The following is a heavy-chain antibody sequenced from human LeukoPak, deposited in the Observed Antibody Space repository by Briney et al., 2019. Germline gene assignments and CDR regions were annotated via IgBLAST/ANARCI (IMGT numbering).Heavy chain of an antibody. J-gene: IGHJ4*02. CDR1: GGSISGYW. D-gene: IGHD2-2*01. Sequence: PWGTLSLTCDVSGGSISGYWWSWIRQPAGKGLEWIGRMYNDGETNYNPALKSGGTISVDTSKNQFLFILITVTAADAAGYYFVRAPAGCSGTCPFDSWGQGTLVPLPS. CDR2: MYNDGET. V-gene: IGHV4-4*07. CDR3: VRAPAGCSGTCPFDS.